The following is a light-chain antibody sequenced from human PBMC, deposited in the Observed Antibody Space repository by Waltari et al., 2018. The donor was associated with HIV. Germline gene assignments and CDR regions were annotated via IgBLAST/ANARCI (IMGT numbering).Light chain of an antibody. Sequence: DLHISQFPRTLTASVGDRGRIARWASQNVVGWLAWYQKKPGQAPKLLIFKATDVEGGGPSRFSGSASGTEFALTIDTLHPDDTGSYYGHQDRNYLGSFGPGSKVEVK. CDR1: QNVVGW. CDR2: KAT. J-gene: IGKJ1*01. CDR3: HQDRNYLGS. V-gene: IGKV1-5*03.